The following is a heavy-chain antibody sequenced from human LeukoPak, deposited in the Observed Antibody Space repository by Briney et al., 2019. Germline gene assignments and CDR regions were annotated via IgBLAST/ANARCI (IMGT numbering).Heavy chain of an antibody. CDR2: INSDGSST. J-gene: IGHJ4*02. D-gene: IGHD3-22*01. CDR3: ARAGRSSSSYYTSFDY. CDR1: GFTFSSYW. Sequence: GGSLRLSCAASGFTFSSYWMHWVRQAPGKGLVWVSRINSDGSSTSYADSVKGRFTISRDYAKNTLYLQMNSLRAEDTAVYYCARAGRSSSSYYTSFDYWGQGTLVTVSS. V-gene: IGHV3-74*01.